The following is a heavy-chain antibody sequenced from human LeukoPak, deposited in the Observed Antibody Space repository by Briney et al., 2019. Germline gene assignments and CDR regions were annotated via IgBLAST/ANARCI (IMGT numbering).Heavy chain of an antibody. CDR2: IYYTGNT. V-gene: IGHV4-61*08. CDR3: ARGRVAYSAYYFDY. CDR1: GGSISSGDYF. Sequence: SETLSLTCTVSGGSISSGDYFWSWIRQPPGKGLEWIGYIYYTGNTNYKPSLKSRVTISVDTSTNQFSLRLRSVTAADTAVYYCARGRVAYSAYYFDYCGRGTLVTVSS. D-gene: IGHD2-15*01. J-gene: IGHJ4*02.